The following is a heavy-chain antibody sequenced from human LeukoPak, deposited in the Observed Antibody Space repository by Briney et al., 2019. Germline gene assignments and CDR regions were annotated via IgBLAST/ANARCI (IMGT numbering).Heavy chain of an antibody. CDR3: ARVGPQGADHYVDV. V-gene: IGHV3-21*01. CDR1: GFTFYTYS. CDR2: ISSSGTYT. J-gene: IGHJ6*03. Sequence: GGSLRLSCAASGFTFYTYSMNWVRQAPGKGLEWVSSISSSGTYTYYADSVKGRFTISRDNAENSLYLQMSSLTAEDTALYYCARVGPQGADHYVDVWGKGTTVTISS. D-gene: IGHD3-16*01.